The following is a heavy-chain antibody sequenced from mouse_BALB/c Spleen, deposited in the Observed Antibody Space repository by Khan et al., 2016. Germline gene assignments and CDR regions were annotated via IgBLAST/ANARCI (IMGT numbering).Heavy chain of an antibody. J-gene: IGHJ3*01. V-gene: IGHV5-4*02. D-gene: IGHD2-4*01. CDR1: GFNFSDYF. Sequence: EVELVEPAGGFVKPGGSLKLPSAASGFNFSDYFICWVRSTAEKRLEWIATISDGGSYTFYPDGVTGRFTISRDNAKKNLYLQVRSLMCEDNAMSYCAREGLRPGFPYWGQGTLGTFSA. CDR2: ISDGGSYT. CDR3: AREGLRPGFPY.